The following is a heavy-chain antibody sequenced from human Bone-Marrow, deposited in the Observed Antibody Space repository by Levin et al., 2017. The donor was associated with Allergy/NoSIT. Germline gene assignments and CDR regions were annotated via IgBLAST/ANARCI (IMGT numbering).Heavy chain of an antibody. Sequence: PSETLSLTCAISGDSVSSNSAAWNWIRQSPSRGLEWLGRTYYRSKWYNDYAVSVKSRITINPDTSKNQFSLQLNSVTPEDTAVYYCARDRRCVPYSSSGFGWFDPWGQGTLVTVSS. CDR3: ARDRRCVPYSSSGFGWFDP. D-gene: IGHD6-6*01. J-gene: IGHJ5*02. CDR1: GDSVSSNSAA. V-gene: IGHV6-1*01. CDR2: TYYRSKWYN.